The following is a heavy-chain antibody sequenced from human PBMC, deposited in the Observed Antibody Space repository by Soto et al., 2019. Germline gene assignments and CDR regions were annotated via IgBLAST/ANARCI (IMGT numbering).Heavy chain of an antibody. D-gene: IGHD3-10*01. CDR1: GFSFTSYG. CDR2: FWFDGSKK. CDR3: ARELLYGSGSRNFHYYGMDV. J-gene: IGHJ6*02. Sequence: PGGSLRLSCAASGFSFTSYGMHWVRQAPGKGLEWVAVFWFDGSKKYYADSVKGRFSVSRDNAKSMLYLEMDSLRVDDTAVYYCARELLYGSGSRNFHYYGMDVWGQGTPVTVSS. V-gene: IGHV3-33*01.